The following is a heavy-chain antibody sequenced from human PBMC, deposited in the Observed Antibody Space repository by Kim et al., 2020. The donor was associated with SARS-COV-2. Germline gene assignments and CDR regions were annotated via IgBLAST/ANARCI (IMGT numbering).Heavy chain of an antibody. CDR3: ARGGWPDVDTAMSYHFDY. D-gene: IGHD5-18*01. V-gene: IGHV3-30-3*01. Sequence: GGSLRLSCAASGFTFSSYAMHWVRQAPGKGLEWVAVISYDGSNKYYADSVKGRFTISRDNSKNTLYLQMNSLRAEDTAVYYCARGGWPDVDTAMSYHFDYWGQGTLVTVSS. CDR2: ISYDGSNK. J-gene: IGHJ4*02. CDR1: GFTFSSYA.